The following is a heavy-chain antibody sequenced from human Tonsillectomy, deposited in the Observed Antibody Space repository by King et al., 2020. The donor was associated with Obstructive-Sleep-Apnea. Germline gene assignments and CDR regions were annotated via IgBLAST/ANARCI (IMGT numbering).Heavy chain of an antibody. CDR2: IDPTDSYT. Sequence: VQLVESGAEVKKPGESLRISCKGSGYSFTTYWISWVRQMPGKGLEWMGRIDPTDSYTNYSPSFQGHVTISIDKSISTAYLQWSNLKASDTAIYYCTRHITMIQAITDVWGQGTTVTVSS. J-gene: IGHJ6*02. CDR3: TRHITMIQAITDV. D-gene: IGHD3-22*01. CDR1: GYSFTTYW. V-gene: IGHV5-10-1*01.